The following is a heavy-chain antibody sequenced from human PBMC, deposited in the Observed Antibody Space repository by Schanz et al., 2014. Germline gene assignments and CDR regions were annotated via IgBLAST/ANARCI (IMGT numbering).Heavy chain of an antibody. CDR2: ISGSGGST. J-gene: IGHJ3*02. D-gene: IGHD3-10*01. Sequence: EVHLVESGGGLVQPGGSLRLSCAASGFTFSSYAMSWVRQAPGKGLEWVSAISGSGGSTYYADSVKGRFTISRDNSKNTLYLQMNSLRPEDTAVYYCAKGRFGELSAFDIWGQGTMVTVSS. V-gene: IGHV3-23*04. CDR3: AKGRFGELSAFDI. CDR1: GFTFSSYA.